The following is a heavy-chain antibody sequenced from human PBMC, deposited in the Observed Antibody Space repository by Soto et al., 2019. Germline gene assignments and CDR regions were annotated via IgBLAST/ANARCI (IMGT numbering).Heavy chain of an antibody. Sequence: QGQLLQSGDEVKKPGASVRVSCRASGYDFTSYGISWVRQAPGQGLEWVSWISAYNGKRDTAQKFQGRVTMTLDTSTDTAHMELGDLTSADTAVYYCASGRIVASIHDAFEIWCQGTMVAVSS. J-gene: IGHJ3*02. CDR2: ISAYNGKR. D-gene: IGHD2-21*01. CDR1: GYDFTSYG. V-gene: IGHV1-18*01. CDR3: ASGRIVASIHDAFEI.